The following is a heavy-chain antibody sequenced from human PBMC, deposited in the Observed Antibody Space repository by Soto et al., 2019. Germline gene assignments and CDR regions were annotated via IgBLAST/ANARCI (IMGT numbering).Heavy chain of an antibody. CDR1: GFTFNTHW. CDR3: ARGGAMGVDY. D-gene: IGHD1-26*01. CDR2: IYFDGITT. V-gene: IGHV3-74*01. J-gene: IGHJ4*02. Sequence: LRLSCTASGFTFNTHWMHWVRQAPGKGLVWVSRIYFDGITTNYADSVKGRLTVSRHNAKNTVYLHVNTLRDEDTAVYYCARGGAMGVDYWGQGTLVTVSS.